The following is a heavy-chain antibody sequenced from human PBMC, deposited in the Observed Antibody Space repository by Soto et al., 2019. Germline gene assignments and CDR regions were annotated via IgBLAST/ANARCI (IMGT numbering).Heavy chain of an antibody. D-gene: IGHD6-19*01. J-gene: IGHJ4*02. Sequence: GGSLRLSCAASGFTSSSCWMHWVRQVPGKGLVWVSRISSDGSSTDYAASVKGRFTISRDDARNTLYLQMNNLRAEDTAVYYCASLYSSAWARDYWGQGTLVTVSS. V-gene: IGHV3-74*01. CDR3: ASLYSSAWARDY. CDR2: ISSDGSST. CDR1: GFTSSSCW.